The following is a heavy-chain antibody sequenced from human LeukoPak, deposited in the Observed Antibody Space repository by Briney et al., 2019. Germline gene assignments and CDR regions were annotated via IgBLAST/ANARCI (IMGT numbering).Heavy chain of an antibody. CDR2: IRSKVYGGTT. V-gene: IGHV3-49*04. CDR3: AKNYYVSGSYYNGVDY. CDR1: GFTFRDYA. D-gene: IGHD3-10*01. J-gene: IGHJ4*02. Sequence: GGSLRLSCTGFGFTFRDYAVSWVRQAPGKGLECIGFIRSKVYGGTTEYAASVKGRFTISRDDSKNTLYLQMNSLRAEDTAVYYCAKNYYVSGSYYNGVDYWGQGTLVTVSS.